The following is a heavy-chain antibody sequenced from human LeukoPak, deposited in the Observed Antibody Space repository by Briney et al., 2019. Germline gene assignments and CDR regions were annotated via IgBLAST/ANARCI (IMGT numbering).Heavy chain of an antibody. CDR1: GGSISSSSYY. CDR3: ARSYSSSWYEYFQH. D-gene: IGHD6-13*01. V-gene: IGHV4-39*01. J-gene: IGHJ1*01. Sequence: TSETLPLTCTVSGGSISSSSYYWGWIRQPPGKGLEWIGSIYYSGSTYYNPSLKSRVTISVDTSKNQFSLKLSSVTAADTAVYYCARSYSSSWYEYFQHWGQGTLVTVSS. CDR2: IYYSGST.